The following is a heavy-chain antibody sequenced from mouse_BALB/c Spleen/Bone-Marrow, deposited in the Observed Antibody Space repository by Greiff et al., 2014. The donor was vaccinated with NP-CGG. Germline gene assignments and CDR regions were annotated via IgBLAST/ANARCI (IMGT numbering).Heavy chain of an antibody. V-gene: IGHV1-26*01. D-gene: IGHD1-1*01. CDR3: ARKSYYGSSYGYFDV. CDR1: GYTFTDYY. Sequence: VQLQQSGPELVKPGASVKMSCKASGYTFTDYYMKWVEQSHGKSLEWIGDINPNNGDTFYNQKFKGKATLTVDKSSSTAYMQLNSLTSEDSAVYYCARKSYYGSSYGYFDVWGAGTTVTVSS. CDR2: INPNNGDT. J-gene: IGHJ1*01.